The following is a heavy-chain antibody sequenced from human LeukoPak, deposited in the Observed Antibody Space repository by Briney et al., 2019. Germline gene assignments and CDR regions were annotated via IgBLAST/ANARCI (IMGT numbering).Heavy chain of an antibody. CDR1: GFTFSSYS. J-gene: IGHJ6*02. D-gene: IGHD2-15*01. CDR2: LSSTSGYI. CDR3: ARDGHNRKYCSGGSCPYGMDV. V-gene: IGHV3-21*01. Sequence: GGSLRLSCAGSGFTFSSYSMNWVRQAPGKGLEWVSSLSSTSGYINYADSVKGRFTISRDNAKNSLSLQINSLRVEDTAVYYCARDGHNRKYCSGGSCPYGMDVWGQGTTVTVSS.